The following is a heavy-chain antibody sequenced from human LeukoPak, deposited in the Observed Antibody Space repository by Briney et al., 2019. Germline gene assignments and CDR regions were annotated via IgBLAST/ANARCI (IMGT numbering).Heavy chain of an antibody. D-gene: IGHD6-19*01. Sequence: GGSLRLSCAASGFTFGSYAMSWVRQAPGKGLEWVSAISGSGGSTYYADSVKGRFTISRDNSKNTLYLQMSSLRAEDTAVYYCAKSYSSGWFMGDNWFDPWGQGTLVTVSS. CDR1: GFTFGSYA. CDR2: ISGSGGST. V-gene: IGHV3-23*01. CDR3: AKSYSSGWFMGDNWFDP. J-gene: IGHJ5*02.